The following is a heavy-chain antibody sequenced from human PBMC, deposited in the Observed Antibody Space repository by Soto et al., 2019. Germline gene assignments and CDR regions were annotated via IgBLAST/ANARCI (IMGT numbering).Heavy chain of an antibody. CDR2: INRGSTST. CDR1: GFTFSSYA. Sequence: EVQLLESGGDLVQPGGSLGLSCAASGFTFSSYAMSWVRQAPGKGLEWVSTINRGSTSTYYADSVRGRFTISGDNSKDTLLLQMNSLRAEDTAVYYCAKVLWIDDAFDAWGQGTMVTVSS. D-gene: IGHD2-2*03. J-gene: IGHJ3*01. CDR3: AKVLWIDDAFDA. V-gene: IGHV3-23*01.